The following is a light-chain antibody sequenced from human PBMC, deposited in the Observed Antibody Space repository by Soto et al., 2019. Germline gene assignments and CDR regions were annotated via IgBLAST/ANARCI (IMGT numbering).Light chain of an antibody. CDR3: QQRGNWPWT. Sequence: EIVLTQSPGTLSLSPGERATLSCRASQSVTSNFLAWYQQKPGQAPRLLMYHASSRATGIPDRFSGRGSGADFTLTISRLEPEDVAVYYCQQRGNWPWTCGQGTKVEIK. CDR2: HAS. CDR1: QSVTSNF. V-gene: IGKV3D-20*02. J-gene: IGKJ1*01.